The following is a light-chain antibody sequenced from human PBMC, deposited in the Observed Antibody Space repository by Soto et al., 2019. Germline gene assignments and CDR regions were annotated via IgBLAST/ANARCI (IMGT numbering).Light chain of an antibody. CDR1: SSDVGDYNL. J-gene: IGLJ3*02. CDR2: EGN. CDR3: CSYVGPNWV. V-gene: IGLV2-23*01. Sequence: QSVLTQPASVSGSPGQSIIISCTGTSSDVGDYNLVSWYQQHPDKAPRLIIYEGNKRPSGVSNRFSGSKSGNTASLTISGLQAEDEADYYCCSYVGPNWVFGGGTKLTVL.